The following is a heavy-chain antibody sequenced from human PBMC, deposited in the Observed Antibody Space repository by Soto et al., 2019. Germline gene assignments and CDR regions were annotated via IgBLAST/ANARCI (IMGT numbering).Heavy chain of an antibody. J-gene: IGHJ6*02. D-gene: IGHD3-10*01. V-gene: IGHV1-3*01. CDR2: INAGNGNT. Sequence: GASVKVSCKASGYTFTSYAMHWVRQAPGQRLEWMGWINAGNGNTKYSQKFQGRVTITRDTSASTAYMELSSLRSEDTAVYYCARDLAMVRGPLSYYYYGMDVWGQGTTVTVS. CDR1: GYTFTSYA. CDR3: ARDLAMVRGPLSYYYYGMDV.